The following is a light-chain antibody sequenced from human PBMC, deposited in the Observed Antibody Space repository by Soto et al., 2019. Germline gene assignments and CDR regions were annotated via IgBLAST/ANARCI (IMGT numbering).Light chain of an antibody. CDR3: SSYAGINNLGV. V-gene: IGLV2-8*01. Sequence: QFALTQPPSASGSPGQSVTISCTGTSSDVGGYKYVSWYQQHPGKAPNLMIFEVNKRPSGVPDRFSGSKSGNTASLTVSGLQAEDEADYYCSSYAGINNLGVFGTGTKLTVL. CDR1: SSDVGGYKY. J-gene: IGLJ1*01. CDR2: EVN.